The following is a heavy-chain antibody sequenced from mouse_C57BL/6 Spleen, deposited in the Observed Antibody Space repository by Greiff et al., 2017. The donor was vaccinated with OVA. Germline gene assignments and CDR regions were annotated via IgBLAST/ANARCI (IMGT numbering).Heavy chain of an antibody. D-gene: IGHD2-5*01. CDR2: IDPENGDT. V-gene: IGHV14-4*01. CDR1: GFNIKDDY. J-gene: IGHJ2*01. Sequence: DVHLVESGAELVRPGASVKLSCTASGFNIKDDYMHWVKQRPEQGLEWIGWIDPENGDTEYASKFQGKATITADTSSNTAYLQLSSLTSEDTAVYYCTTRNSNYGDYFDYWGQGTTLTVSS. CDR3: TTRNSNYGDYFDY.